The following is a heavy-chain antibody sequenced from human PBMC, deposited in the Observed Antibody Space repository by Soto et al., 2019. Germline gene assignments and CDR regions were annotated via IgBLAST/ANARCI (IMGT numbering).Heavy chain of an antibody. D-gene: IGHD6-19*01. Sequence: GGSLRLSCAASGFTFSSYGMHCVRQAPGKGLEWVAVIWYDGSNKYYADSVKGRFTISRDNSKNTLYLQMNSLRAEDTAVYYCARDSIAVAGYDAFDIWGQGTMVTVSS. V-gene: IGHV3-33*01. CDR2: IWYDGSNK. CDR1: GFTFSSYG. J-gene: IGHJ3*02. CDR3: ARDSIAVAGYDAFDI.